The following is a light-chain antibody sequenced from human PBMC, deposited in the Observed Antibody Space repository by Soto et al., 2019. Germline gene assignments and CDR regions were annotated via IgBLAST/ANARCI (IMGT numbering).Light chain of an antibody. CDR3: CSYAGNSLWV. CDR1: SSDVGGYNY. V-gene: IGLV2-11*01. CDR2: DVS. Sequence: QSALTQPRSGSGSPGQSVTISCTGTSSDVGGYNYVSWYQQHPGKAPKLVIYDVSKRPSGVPDRFSGSKSANTASLTISGLQAEDEADYYCCSYAGNSLWVFGGGTKLTVL. J-gene: IGLJ3*02.